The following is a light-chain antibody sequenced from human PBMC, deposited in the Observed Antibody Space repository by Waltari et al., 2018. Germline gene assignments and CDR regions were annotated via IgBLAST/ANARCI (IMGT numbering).Light chain of an antibody. CDR3: CSYRSGSTPGV. Sequence: SALTQPASVSGSLGQSLTISCSGSPSDVGSGNLVSWYQQFPCTVPKLIILEVPKRPSGVSSRFAGSKAGNMASLTISGLQPEDEADYYCCSYRSGSTPGVCGGGTKVTVL. V-gene: IGLV2-23*02. J-gene: IGLJ3*02. CDR2: EVP. CDR1: PSDVGSGNL.